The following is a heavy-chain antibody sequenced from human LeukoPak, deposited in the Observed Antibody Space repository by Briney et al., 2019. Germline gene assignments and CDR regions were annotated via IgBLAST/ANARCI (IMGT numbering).Heavy chain of an antibody. CDR1: GFTFSSYG. V-gene: IGHV3-23*01. CDR2: ISGSGDIT. D-gene: IGHD3-9*01. J-gene: IGHJ4*02. Sequence: GGSLRLSCAASGFTFSSYGMSWVRQAPGKELEWVSAISGSGDITYSADSVKGRFTISRDNSKNTLYLQMNSLRAEDTAVYYCAKDVLRAYYDILTGYSRFDYWGQGTLVTVSS. CDR3: AKDVLRAYYDILTGYSRFDY.